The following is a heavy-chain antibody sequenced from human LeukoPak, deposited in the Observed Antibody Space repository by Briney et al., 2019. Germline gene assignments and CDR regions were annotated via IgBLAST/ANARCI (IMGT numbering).Heavy chain of an antibody. Sequence: GESLKISCKGSGYSFTTYWIGWVRQMPGKGLEWMGIIYPGDSDTRYSPAFQGQVTISADKSISTAYLQWSSLKASDTATYYCARRQYSSGSYYFDYWGQGTLVTVSS. V-gene: IGHV5-51*01. CDR2: IYPGDSDT. J-gene: IGHJ4*02. CDR1: GYSFTTYW. D-gene: IGHD6-19*01. CDR3: ARRQYSSGSYYFDY.